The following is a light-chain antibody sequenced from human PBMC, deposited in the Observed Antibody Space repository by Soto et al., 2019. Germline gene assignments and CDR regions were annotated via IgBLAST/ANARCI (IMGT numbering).Light chain of an antibody. Sequence: ELVLTQSPGTLSLSPGERATLSCRASQSVSSSYLAWYQQKPGQAPRLLIYGASSRATGIPDRFSGSGSGTDFTLTISRLEPEDFAVYYCQQYGSSPWTFGQGNKVQIK. CDR3: QQYGSSPWT. V-gene: IGKV3-20*01. J-gene: IGKJ1*01. CDR1: QSVSSSY. CDR2: GAS.